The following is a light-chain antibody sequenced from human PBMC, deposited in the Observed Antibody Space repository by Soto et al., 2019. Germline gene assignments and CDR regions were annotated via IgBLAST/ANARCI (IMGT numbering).Light chain of an antibody. J-gene: IGKJ1*01. CDR3: QQYGSPPRT. Sequence: EIVLTQSPGTLSLSPGERATLSCRASQSVSSNYLAWYQQKPGQAPRLLIYGASNRITGIPDRFSGSGSGTDFTLPISRLEPEDFAVYHCQQYGSPPRTFGQGTKVEIK. CDR2: GAS. V-gene: IGKV3-20*01. CDR1: QSVSSNY.